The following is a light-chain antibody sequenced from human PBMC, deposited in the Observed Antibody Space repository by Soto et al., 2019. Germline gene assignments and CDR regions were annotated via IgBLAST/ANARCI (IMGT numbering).Light chain of an antibody. CDR3: QSDDSSLSAWV. V-gene: IGLV1-40*01. CDR2: GND. Sequence: QSVLTQPPSVSGAPGQRVTISCSGSSSNIGAPYDVHWYQHLPGTAPKLLLSGNDNRPSGVPDRFSGSRSGTSASLAITGLQAEDEADYYCQSDDSSLSAWVFGGGTKLTVL. J-gene: IGLJ3*02. CDR1: SSNIGAPYD.